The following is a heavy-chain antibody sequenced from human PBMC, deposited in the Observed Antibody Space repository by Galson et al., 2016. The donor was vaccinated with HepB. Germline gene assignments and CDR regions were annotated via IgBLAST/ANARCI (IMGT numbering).Heavy chain of an antibody. Sequence: SVKVSCKASGYTFIGYYVHWVRQAPGQGLEWMGWINPNNGGTKYAQKFQGRVTMTRDTSISTAYMDLSSLRSDDTAGYYWARVTGYCSGGSCANWFDPWGQGTQVTVSS. D-gene: IGHD2-15*01. J-gene: IGHJ5*02. CDR3: ARVTGYCSGGSCANWFDP. CDR2: INPNNGGT. V-gene: IGHV1-2*02. CDR1: GYTFIGYY.